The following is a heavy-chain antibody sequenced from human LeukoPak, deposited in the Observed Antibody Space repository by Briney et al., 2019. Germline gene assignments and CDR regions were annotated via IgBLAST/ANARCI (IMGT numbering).Heavy chain of an antibody. CDR2: IFYSGSA. CDR1: GGSISSASYY. J-gene: IGHJ3*02. Sequence: SETLPLTCTVSGGSISSASYYWGLIRQPPGKGLEWIASIFYSGSAYYNPSLKSRVTISVDTSKNQFSLKLNSVTAADTAVYYCARQGKHYDSSGYGRLNAFDIWGQGTMVTVSS. CDR3: ARQGKHYDSSGYGRLNAFDI. V-gene: IGHV4-39*01. D-gene: IGHD3-22*01.